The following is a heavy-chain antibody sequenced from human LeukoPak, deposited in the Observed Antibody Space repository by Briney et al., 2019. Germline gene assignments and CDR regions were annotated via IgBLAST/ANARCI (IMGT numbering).Heavy chain of an antibody. J-gene: IGHJ5*02. D-gene: IGHD3-16*01. V-gene: IGHV3-53*01. Sequence: GGSLRLSCAASGFTVSNNYMSWVRQAPGKGLEWVSVIYRGYSTYYADSVKGRFTISRDNSKNTVYLQMNSLRTDDTAVYYCARGQREGDSHISNWFDPWGQGTLVTVSS. CDR3: ARGQREGDSHISNWFDP. CDR2: IYRGYST. CDR1: GFTVSNNY.